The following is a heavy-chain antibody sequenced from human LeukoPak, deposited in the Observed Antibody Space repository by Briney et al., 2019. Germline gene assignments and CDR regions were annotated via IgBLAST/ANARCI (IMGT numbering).Heavy chain of an antibody. CDR3: ARGRAPVVPHFDY. D-gene: IGHD2-21*01. CDR2: IGTGSNTI. CDR1: GFTFTSHS. V-gene: IGHV3-48*02. Sequence: LPGGSLRLSCTASGFTFTSHSMNWVRQAPGKGLEWVSYIGTGSNTIYYADSVKGRFTISRDNAKKSLYLQMNSLRDDDTAVYFSARGRAPVVPHFDYWGKGPLVTVSS. J-gene: IGHJ4*02.